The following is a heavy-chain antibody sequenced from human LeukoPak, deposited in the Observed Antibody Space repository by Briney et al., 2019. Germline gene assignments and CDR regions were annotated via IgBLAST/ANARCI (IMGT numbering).Heavy chain of an antibody. V-gene: IGHV3-23*01. J-gene: IGHJ4*02. CDR2: ISGTGGST. D-gene: IGHD6-13*01. CDR3: AKSNFRYSSSWYAFDY. CDR1: GFTFSSYV. Sequence: GGSLRLSCAASGFTFSSYVMSWVRQAPGKGLEWVSAISGTGGSTYYTDSVKGRFAISRDNSKNTLYLQMNRLRAEDTAVYYCAKSNFRYSSSWYAFDYWGQGTLVTVSS.